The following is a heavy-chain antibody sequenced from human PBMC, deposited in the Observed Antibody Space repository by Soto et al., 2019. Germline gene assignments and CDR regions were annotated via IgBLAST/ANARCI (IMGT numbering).Heavy chain of an antibody. CDR2: ISWNSGRI. V-gene: IGHV3-9*01. CDR3: AKDSGYGYNWFDP. CDR1: GFTFADYG. Sequence: PGGSLRLSCAASGFTFADYGMHWVRQAPGKGLEWVSGISWNSGRIGYADSVKGRFTISRDNAKNSLYLQMSSLRAEDTAFYYCAKDSGYGYNWFDPWGQGTLVTVSS. J-gene: IGHJ5*02. D-gene: IGHD5-12*01.